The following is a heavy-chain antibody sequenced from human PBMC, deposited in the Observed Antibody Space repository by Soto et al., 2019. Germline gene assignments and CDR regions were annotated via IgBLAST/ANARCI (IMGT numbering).Heavy chain of an antibody. V-gene: IGHV3-21*01. CDR2: ISSSSSYI. J-gene: IGHJ6*02. CDR3: ARDEAGTPLYGMDV. Sequence: VGSLRLSCAASGFTFSSYSMNWVRQAPGKGLEWVSSISSSSSYIYYADSVKGRFTISRDNAKNSLYLQMNSLRAEDTAVYYCARDEAGTPLYGMDVWGQGTTVTVSS. D-gene: IGHD6-19*01. CDR1: GFTFSSYS.